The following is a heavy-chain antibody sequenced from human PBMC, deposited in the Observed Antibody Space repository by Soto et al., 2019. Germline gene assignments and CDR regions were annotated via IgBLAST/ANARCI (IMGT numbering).Heavy chain of an antibody. Sequence: GESLKISCAASGFTFSSYWMHWVRQAPGKGLVWVAHIDTDGSSTSYADSVKGRFTISRDNAKNTLYLQMKSVRAEDMAVYYCVRDAFGVGMDYWRLGVLVSVSA. CDR1: GFTFSSYW. V-gene: IGHV3-74*01. CDR2: IDTDGSST. CDR3: VRDAFGVGMDY. J-gene: IGHJ4*02. D-gene: IGHD3-3*01.